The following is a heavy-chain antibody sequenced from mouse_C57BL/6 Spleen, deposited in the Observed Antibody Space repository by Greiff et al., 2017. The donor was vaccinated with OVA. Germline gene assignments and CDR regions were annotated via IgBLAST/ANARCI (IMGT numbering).Heavy chain of an antibody. CDR1: GYTFTSYW. D-gene: IGHD2-1*01. V-gene: IGHV1-64*01. J-gene: IGHJ2*01. CDR2: IHPNSGST. Sequence: QVQLQQPGAELVKPGASVKLSCKASGYTFTSYWMHWVKQRPGQGLEWIGMIHPNSGSTNYNEKFKSKATLTVDKSSSTAYMQLSSLTSEDSAVYYCARRGGNYLYFDYWGQGTTLTVSS. CDR3: ARRGGNYLYFDY.